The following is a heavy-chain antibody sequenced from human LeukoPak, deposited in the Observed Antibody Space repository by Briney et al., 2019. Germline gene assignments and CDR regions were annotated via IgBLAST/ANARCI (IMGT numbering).Heavy chain of an antibody. Sequence: SETLSLTCAVYGGSVSGYYWNYIRQPPGKGLEWIGEVSDGGRANYNPSLKSRVIMSVDTSKNQFSLRVTSVTAADTALYFCARGDRNTITGFRPRPYLDSWGQGTLVTVSS. CDR1: GGSVSGYY. J-gene: IGHJ5*01. D-gene: IGHD1-14*01. CDR2: VSDGGRA. V-gene: IGHV4-34*01. CDR3: ARGDRNTITGFRPRPYLDS.